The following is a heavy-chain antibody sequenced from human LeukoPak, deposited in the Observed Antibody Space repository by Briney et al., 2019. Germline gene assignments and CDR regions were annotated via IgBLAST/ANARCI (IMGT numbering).Heavy chain of an antibody. V-gene: IGHV4-59*01. CDR1: GGSISSYY. CDR3: ARGGRDGDYYYYMDV. D-gene: IGHD3-10*01. J-gene: IGHJ6*03. CDR2: IYCSGST. Sequence: SETLSLTCTVSGGSISSYYWSWIRQPPGKGLEWIGYIYCSGSTNYNPSLKSRVTISVDTSKNQFSLKLSSVTAADTAVYYCARGGRDGDYYYYMDVWGKGTTVTVSS.